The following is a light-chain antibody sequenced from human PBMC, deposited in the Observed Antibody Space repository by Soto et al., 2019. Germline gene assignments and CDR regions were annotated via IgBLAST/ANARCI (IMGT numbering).Light chain of an antibody. CDR1: QSVSSN. Sequence: EIVMTQSPATLSVSPGERATLSCRASQSVSSNLAWYQQKPGQAPRLLIYGASTRATGIPARFSGSGSGKEFTLTISSLQSEDFAVYYCQQYNNWPPWTFGHGNKVEIK. J-gene: IGKJ1*01. CDR3: QQYNNWPPWT. V-gene: IGKV3-15*01. CDR2: GAS.